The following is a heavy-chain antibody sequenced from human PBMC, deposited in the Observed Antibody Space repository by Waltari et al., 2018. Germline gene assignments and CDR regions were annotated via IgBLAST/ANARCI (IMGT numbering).Heavy chain of an antibody. Sequence: EVQLVQSGVEVKKPGESLRISCKGSGSTFSDYKITWVRQMPGKGLEGMGSIVPSYSSTNYSPSFQGHVTISLDKSISTAYLQWNSLEASDTAIFYCAIAGAGNFDLWGRGTLVTVSS. CDR1: GSTFSDYK. CDR2: IVPSYSST. V-gene: IGHV5-10-1*03. D-gene: IGHD6-19*01. CDR3: AIAGAGNFDL. J-gene: IGHJ2*01.